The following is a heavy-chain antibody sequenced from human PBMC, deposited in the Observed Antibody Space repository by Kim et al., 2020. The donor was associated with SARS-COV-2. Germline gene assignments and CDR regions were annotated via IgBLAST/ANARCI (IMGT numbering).Heavy chain of an antibody. CDR3: ARGAGGGWYDGMDV. Sequence: SVKVSCKASGCTFSSYAISWVRQAPGQGLEWMGRIIPNLGRANYAQKFQGRVTITADKSTSTAYMELSSLRSEDTAVYYCARGAGGGWYDGMDVWGRGTTVTVPS. CDR2: IIPNLGRA. J-gene: IGHJ6*02. CDR1: GCTFSSYA. D-gene: IGHD1-26*01. V-gene: IGHV1-69*04.